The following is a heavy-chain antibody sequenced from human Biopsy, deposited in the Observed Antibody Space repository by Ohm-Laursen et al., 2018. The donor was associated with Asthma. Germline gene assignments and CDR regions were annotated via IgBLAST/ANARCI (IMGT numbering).Heavy chain of an antibody. D-gene: IGHD6-13*01. CDR3: VRGSSSWHHGPFHYYYGLDV. Sequence: SDTLSLTCSLSSGSGGYMRRGNYYWGWIRQPPGKGLEWIGSIYYSGTTYYNPSHESRVTVSADTSKNQFSLKLTFVTAADTAVYYCVRGSSSWHHGPFHYYYGLDVWGQGTTATVSS. J-gene: IGHJ6*02. CDR1: SGSGGYMRRGNYY. CDR2: IYYSGTT. V-gene: IGHV4-39*01.